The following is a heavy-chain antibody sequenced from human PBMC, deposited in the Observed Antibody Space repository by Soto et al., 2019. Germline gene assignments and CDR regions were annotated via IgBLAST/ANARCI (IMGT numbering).Heavy chain of an antibody. J-gene: IGHJ6*02. Sequence: QVQLVQSGAEVKKPGSSVKVSCKASGGTFSSYAISWVRQAPGQGLEWMGGIIPIIGTANYGQKFQGRVRITTNNSTRADYMALSSLRSEDTAVYFCAARRMRGAKAPRGGGYYYGMDVWGQGTTVTVSS. D-gene: IGHD3-16*01. V-gene: IGHV1-69*06. CDR3: AARRMRGAKAPRGGGYYYGMDV. CDR1: GGTFSSYA. CDR2: IIPIIGTA.